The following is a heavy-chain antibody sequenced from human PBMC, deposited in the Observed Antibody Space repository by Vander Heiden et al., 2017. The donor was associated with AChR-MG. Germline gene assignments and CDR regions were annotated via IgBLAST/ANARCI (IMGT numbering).Heavy chain of an antibody. V-gene: IGHV3-11*01. Sequence: QVQLVESGGGLVKPGGSLRLSCAPSGFTFSDYSGSWIRQATGKGLEWVSYISSSGSTIYYAVSVKGRFTISRDNAKNSLYLQMNSLRAEDTAVYYCAREDVTTVTPGAGFWFDPWGQGTLVTVSS. D-gene: IGHD4-17*01. CDR3: AREDVTTVTPGAGFWFDP. CDR2: ISSSGSTI. J-gene: IGHJ5*02. CDR1: GFTFSDYS.